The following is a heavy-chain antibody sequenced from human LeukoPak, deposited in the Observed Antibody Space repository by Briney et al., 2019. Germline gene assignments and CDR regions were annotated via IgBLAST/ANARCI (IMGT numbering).Heavy chain of an antibody. D-gene: IGHD6-19*01. CDR3: ARSYPSYSSGPCDY. Sequence: GGPLSLSCEAPGFTFRDYYMTGFRKAPGKGLKGVSYISTSGPTIYYADSVKGRFTISRDNAKNSLYLQMNSLRAEDTAVYYCARSYPSYSSGPCDYWGQGTLVTVSS. CDR1: GFTFRDYY. CDR2: ISTSGPTI. V-gene: IGHV3-11*01. J-gene: IGHJ4*02.